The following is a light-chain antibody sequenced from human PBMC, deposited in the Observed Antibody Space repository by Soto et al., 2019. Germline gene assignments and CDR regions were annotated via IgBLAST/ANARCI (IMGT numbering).Light chain of an antibody. V-gene: IGKV3-11*01. CDR3: QQRSNWQVT. Sequence: EIVLTQSPVTLSLSPGERATLSCRASQSISSYLAWYQQKPGQAPRLLIYDASKRATGIPARFSGGGSWTDFTLTISSLEPEDFAVYYCQQRSNWQVTFGQGTRLEIK. CDR2: DAS. J-gene: IGKJ5*01. CDR1: QSISSY.